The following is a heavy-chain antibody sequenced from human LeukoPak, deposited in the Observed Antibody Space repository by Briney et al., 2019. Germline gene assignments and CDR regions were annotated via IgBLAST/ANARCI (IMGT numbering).Heavy chain of an antibody. Sequence: GGSLRLSCAASGFTVSSNYMTWVRQAPGEGLEWVSGIYSGDTTYYADSVKGRFTISRDNSKNTLYLQMNSLRAEDTAVYYCARTDHHTPVGDYYGLDYWGQGTLVTVSS. D-gene: IGHD3-10*01. V-gene: IGHV3-66*01. J-gene: IGHJ4*02. CDR3: ARTDHHTPVGDYYGLDY. CDR1: GFTVSSNY. CDR2: IYSGDTT.